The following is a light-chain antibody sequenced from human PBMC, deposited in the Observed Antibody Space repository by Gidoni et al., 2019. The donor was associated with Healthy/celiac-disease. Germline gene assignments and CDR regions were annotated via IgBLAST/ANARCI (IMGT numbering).Light chain of an antibody. V-gene: IGKV1-39*01. Sequence: IQITQSPSSLSASVGDRVTITCRASQSISSYLNWYQQKPGKAPKPLIYASARLQSGVPSRFRGSGSGTDLTLTISSLQPEDYATEYCQQSYSTPRTFGQGTKVEIK. CDR3: QQSYSTPRT. CDR1: QSISSY. J-gene: IGKJ1*01. CDR2: ASA.